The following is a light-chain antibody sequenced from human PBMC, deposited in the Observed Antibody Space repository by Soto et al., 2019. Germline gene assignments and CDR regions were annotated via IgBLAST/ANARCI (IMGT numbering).Light chain of an antibody. CDR1: QSVSNNY. CDR3: QQYGSSPRT. CDR2: GAS. V-gene: IGKV3-20*01. Sequence: EIVLTQSPATLSSFPGDRVTLSCRASQSVSNNYLAWYQQKPGQAPRLLIYGASNRATGIPDRFSGSGSGTDFTLTISRLEPEDFAVYYCQQYGSSPRTFGQGTKVDIK. J-gene: IGKJ1*01.